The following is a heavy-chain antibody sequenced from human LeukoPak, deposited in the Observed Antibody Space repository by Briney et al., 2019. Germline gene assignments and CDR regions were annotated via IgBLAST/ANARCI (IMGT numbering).Heavy chain of an antibody. V-gene: IGHV1-2*02. J-gene: IGHJ4*02. CDR1: GYTFTGYY. D-gene: IGHD3-3*01. CDR2: INPNSGGT. Sequence: ASVKVSCKASGYTFTGYYMHWVRQAPGQGLEWMGWINPNSGGTNYAQKFQGRVTMTRDTSISTAYMELSRLRSDDTAVYYCARGATIFGVVITYFDYWGQGTLVTVSS. CDR3: ARGATIFGVVITYFDY.